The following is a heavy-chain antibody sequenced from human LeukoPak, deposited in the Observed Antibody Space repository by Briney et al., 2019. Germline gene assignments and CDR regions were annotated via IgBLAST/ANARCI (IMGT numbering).Heavy chain of an antibody. CDR1: WVSISSYY. J-gene: IGHJ4*02. D-gene: IGHD3-22*01. CDR2: IYYSGIT. Sequence: SETLSLTCNVSWVSISSYYWSLIRQHPGKGLEWIGYIYYSGITNYNPSLNSRVSISVDTSKIQFFLKLSSVTDADTVVYYCGRDQGYYYDSSGYDHWGQGTLVTVS. V-gene: IGHV4-59*01. CDR3: GRDQGYYYDSSGYDH.